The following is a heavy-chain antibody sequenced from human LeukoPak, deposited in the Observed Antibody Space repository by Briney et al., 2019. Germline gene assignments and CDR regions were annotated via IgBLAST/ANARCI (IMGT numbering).Heavy chain of an antibody. CDR1: GGSISSYY. CDR2: INHSGST. Sequence: SETLSLTCTVSGGSISSYYWSWIRQPPGKGLEWIGEINHSGSTNYNPSLKSRVTISVDTSKNQFSLKLSSVTAADTAVYYCARPRSFRPFDAFDIWGQGTMVTVSS. CDR3: ARPRSFRPFDAFDI. J-gene: IGHJ3*02. D-gene: IGHD1-26*01. V-gene: IGHV4-34*01.